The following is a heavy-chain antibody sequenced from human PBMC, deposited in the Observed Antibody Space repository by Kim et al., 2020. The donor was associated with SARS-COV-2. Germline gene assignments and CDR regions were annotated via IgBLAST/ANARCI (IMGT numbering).Heavy chain of an antibody. CDR2: IKQDGSEK. J-gene: IGHJ4*02. CDR1: GFTFSSYW. CDR3: ATLAEYSGGYYDI. V-gene: IGHV3-7*01. Sequence: GGSLRLSCAASGFTFSSYWMSWVRQAPGKVLELVANIKQDGSEKYYVDSVKGRFTISRDNAKNSLYLQMNSLRAEDTAVYYCATLAEYSGGYYDIWGQGTLVTVST. D-gene: IGHD1-26*01.